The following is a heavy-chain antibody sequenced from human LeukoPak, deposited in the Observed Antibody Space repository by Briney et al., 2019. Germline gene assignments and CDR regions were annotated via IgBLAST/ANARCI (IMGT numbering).Heavy chain of an antibody. J-gene: IGHJ4*02. Sequence: SETLSLTCSVSGVSITSTSYYWGWVRQPPGKGLEWIGNIYYSGSTYYNPSLQSRVTISVDTSKNQFSLKLNSVTAADTAVYYCARVRGYSSTWYNFWGQGTLVTVSS. V-gene: IGHV4-39*07. CDR3: ARVRGYSSTWYNF. D-gene: IGHD6-13*01. CDR1: GVSITSTSYY. CDR2: IYYSGST.